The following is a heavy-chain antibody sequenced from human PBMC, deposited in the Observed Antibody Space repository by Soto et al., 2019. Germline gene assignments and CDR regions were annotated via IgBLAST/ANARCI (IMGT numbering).Heavy chain of an antibody. J-gene: IGHJ5*02. CDR2: VYYNENT. CDR3: ARRERYYGSPGWFDP. V-gene: IGHV4-39*01. D-gene: IGHD3-10*01. Sequence: QLQLQESGPGLVTPSEALSLTCTVSGGSISSFSYYWGWIRPPPGKGLECIGTVYYNENTYYNPYLKSRVTISVDTAKNQVSLNLRSVTAADTAISFCARRERYYGSPGWFDPLGQGTLVTVSS. CDR1: GGSISSFSYY.